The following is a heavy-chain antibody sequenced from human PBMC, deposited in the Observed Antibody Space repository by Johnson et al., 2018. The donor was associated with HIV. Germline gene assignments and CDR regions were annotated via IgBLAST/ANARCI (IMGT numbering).Heavy chain of an antibody. Sequence: QVQLVESGGGLVQPGGSLRLSCAASGFTFSSYWMSWVRQAPGKGLEWVAVISYDGSNKYYADSVKGRFTISRDNSKNTLYLQMNSLRAEDTAVYYCARGEYVWGSFDVFDIWGQGTMVTVSS. CDR1: GFTFSSYW. CDR3: ARGEYVWGSFDVFDI. D-gene: IGHD3-16*01. CDR2: ISYDGSNK. V-gene: IGHV3-30*03. J-gene: IGHJ3*02.